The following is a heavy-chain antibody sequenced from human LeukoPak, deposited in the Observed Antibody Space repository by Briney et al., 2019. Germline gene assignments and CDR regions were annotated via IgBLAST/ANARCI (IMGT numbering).Heavy chain of an antibody. Sequence: SETLSLTCAVYGGSFSGYYWSWIRQPPGKGLEWIGEINHSGSTNYNPSLKSRVTISVDTSKNQFSLKLSSVTAADTAVYYCARTRYCSSTSCYLRRLYYYYYTDVWDKGTTVTVSS. CDR3: ARTRYCSSTSCYLRRLYYYYYTDV. D-gene: IGHD2-2*01. CDR2: INHSGST. CDR1: GGSFSGYY. J-gene: IGHJ6*03. V-gene: IGHV4-34*01.